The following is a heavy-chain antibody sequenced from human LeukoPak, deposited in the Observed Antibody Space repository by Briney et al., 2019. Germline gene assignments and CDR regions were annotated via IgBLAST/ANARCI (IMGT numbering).Heavy chain of an antibody. J-gene: IGHJ5*02. CDR3: AKEGSIRDDISGYYDH. Sequence: GRSLRLSCAASGFTFSSYGMHWVRQAPGKGLEWVAFISYDGSKKYYSDSVKGRFTISRDNSKNTLYLQMNSLRAEDTAVNYCAKEGSIRDDISGYYDHWGQGTLVTVSS. V-gene: IGHV3-30*18. D-gene: IGHD3-22*01. CDR2: ISYDGSKK. CDR1: GFTFSSYG.